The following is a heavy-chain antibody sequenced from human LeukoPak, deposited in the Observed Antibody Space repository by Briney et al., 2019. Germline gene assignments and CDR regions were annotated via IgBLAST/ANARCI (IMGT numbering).Heavy chain of an antibody. CDR2: INTDGTGT. D-gene: IGHD3-3*01. CDR3: ARHSTSIFGVVTEDY. V-gene: IGHV3-74*01. J-gene: IGHJ4*02. Sequence: PGGSLRLSCAASGFTFSNYWMHWVRQALGKGLVWVSRINTDGTGTSYADSVKGRFTISRDNAKNTLYLQMNSLRVEDTAVYYCARHSTSIFGVVTEDYWGQGTLVTVSS. CDR1: GFTFSNYW.